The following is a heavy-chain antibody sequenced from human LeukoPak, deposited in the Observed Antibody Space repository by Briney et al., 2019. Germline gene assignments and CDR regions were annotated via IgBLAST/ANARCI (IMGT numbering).Heavy chain of an antibody. V-gene: IGHV3-48*01. Sequence: GGSLRLSCAASGFTFSSYSMNWVRQAPGKGLEWVSYISSSSSTIYYADSVKGRFTISRDSSKNTLHLQMNSLRPEDTAVYFCAKTHGPYCSGGSCLDYYYYMDVWGKGTTVTVSS. CDR1: GFTFSSYS. J-gene: IGHJ6*03. CDR2: ISSSSSTI. CDR3: AKTHGPYCSGGSCLDYYYYMDV. D-gene: IGHD2-15*01.